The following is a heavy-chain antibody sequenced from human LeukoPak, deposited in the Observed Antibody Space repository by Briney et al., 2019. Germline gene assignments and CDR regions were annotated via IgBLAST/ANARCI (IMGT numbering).Heavy chain of an antibody. V-gene: IGHV4-39*07. Sequence: SETLSLTCSVSGASISSADHWWAWIRQSPGMGLEWIGSIYYSGSTYYNPSLKSRVTISVDTSKNQFSLKLSSVTAADTAVYYCARVKYQLLLRVDYMDVWGKGTTVTVSS. CDR2: IYYSGST. J-gene: IGHJ6*03. D-gene: IGHD2-2*01. CDR1: GASISSADHW. CDR3: ARVKYQLLLRVDYMDV.